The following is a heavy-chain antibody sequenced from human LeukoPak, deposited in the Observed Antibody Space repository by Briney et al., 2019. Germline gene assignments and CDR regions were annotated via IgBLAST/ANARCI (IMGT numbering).Heavy chain of an antibody. V-gene: IGHV1-69*04. D-gene: IGHD6-13*01. CDR3: ARDAAIAAAGGVYFDY. CDR2: IIPIFGIA. J-gene: IGHJ4*01. CDR1: GGPFSSYA. Sequence: GASVKVCCNASGGPFSSYAISWVRQAPGQGLEWRGRIIPIFGIANYAQKFQGRVTITADQFTSTAYMELNSLRSENTALYYCARDAAIAAAGGVYFDYWGQGTMVTVSS.